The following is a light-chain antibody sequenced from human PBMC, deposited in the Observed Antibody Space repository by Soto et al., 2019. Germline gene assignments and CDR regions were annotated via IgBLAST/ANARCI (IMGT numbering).Light chain of an antibody. V-gene: IGLV1-40*01. Sequence: QSVLTQPPSASGAPGQRVTISCTGSGSTIGAAYDVHWYQQFPGAAPKVLIYGNTNRPSGVPDRFSGSKSGTSASLAITGLQAEDEADYYCQTYDNSLNAYVFGTGTKATVL. CDR2: GNT. CDR1: GSTIGAAYD. J-gene: IGLJ1*01. CDR3: QTYDNSLNAYV.